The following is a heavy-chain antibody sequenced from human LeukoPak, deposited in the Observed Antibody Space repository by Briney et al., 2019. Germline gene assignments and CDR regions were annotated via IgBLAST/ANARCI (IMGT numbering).Heavy chain of an antibody. CDR2: IKQDGSEK. D-gene: IGHD3-9*01. CDR3: AKDGYYDILTGPDY. V-gene: IGHV3-7*03. CDR1: GFTFSSYW. J-gene: IGHJ4*02. Sequence: PGGSLRLSCAASGFTFSSYWMSWVRQAPGKGLEWVANIKQDGSEKYYVDSVKGRFTISRDNAKNSLYLQMNSLRAEDAAVYYCAKDGYYDILTGPDYWGQGTLVTVSS.